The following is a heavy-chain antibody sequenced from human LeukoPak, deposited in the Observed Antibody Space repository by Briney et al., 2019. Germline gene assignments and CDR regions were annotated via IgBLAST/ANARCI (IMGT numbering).Heavy chain of an antibody. V-gene: IGHV4-59*01. D-gene: IGHD5/OR15-5a*01. Sequence: SETLSLTCTVSGGSISSYYWSWIRQPPGKGLEWIGYIYYSGSTNYNPSLKSRVTISVDTSKNQFSLKLSSVTAADTAVYYCARDLHGMDVWGQGTTVTVSS. CDR3: ARDLHGMDV. CDR1: GGSISSYY. J-gene: IGHJ6*02. CDR2: IYYSGST.